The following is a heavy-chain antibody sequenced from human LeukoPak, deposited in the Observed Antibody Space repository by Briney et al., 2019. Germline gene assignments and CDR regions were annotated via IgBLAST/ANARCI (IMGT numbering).Heavy chain of an antibody. D-gene: IGHD6-19*01. CDR1: GYSFTSYW. J-gene: IGHJ6*02. CDR3: ARHEGRPSSGWTPDYYYGMDV. V-gene: IGHV5-51*01. Sequence: GESLKISCKGSGYSFTSYWIGWVRQMPGKGLAWMGIIYPGDSDTRYSPSFQGQVTISADKSISTAYLQWSSLKASDTAMYYCARHEGRPSSGWTPDYYYGMDVWGQGTTVTVSS. CDR2: IYPGDSDT.